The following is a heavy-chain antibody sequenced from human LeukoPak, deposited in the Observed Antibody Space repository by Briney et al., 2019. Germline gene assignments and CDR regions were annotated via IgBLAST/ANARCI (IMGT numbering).Heavy chain of an antibody. CDR2: ISGSGDRT. J-gene: IGHJ6*03. D-gene: IGHD3-10*01. CDR1: GFTFSSYD. Sequence: GGAVRLSCAASGFTFSSYDMTWVRQAPGKGLEWVSAISGSGDRTFYAGSVKGRLTISRDNSKNALYLQLNTVRAEDTALYYCARGGTNYYYMDVWGNGTTVTVSS. V-gene: IGHV3-23*01. CDR3: ARGGTNYYYMDV.